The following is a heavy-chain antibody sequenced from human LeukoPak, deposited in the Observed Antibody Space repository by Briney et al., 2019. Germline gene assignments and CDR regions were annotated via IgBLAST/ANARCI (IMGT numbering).Heavy chain of an antibody. D-gene: IGHD2-2*01. J-gene: IGHJ5*02. CDR1: GFTFSTYS. CDR3: GRNDCSSGSCYAGSDH. V-gene: IGHV3-48*02. CDR2: IIGSSDLI. Sequence: GGSLRLSCAASGFTFSTYSMNWVRQAPGKGLEWVSFIIGSSDLIYYADSVKGRFTISRDNAKNSLYLQMNSLRDEDTAVYYCGRNDCSSGSCYAGSDHWGQGTLVTVSS.